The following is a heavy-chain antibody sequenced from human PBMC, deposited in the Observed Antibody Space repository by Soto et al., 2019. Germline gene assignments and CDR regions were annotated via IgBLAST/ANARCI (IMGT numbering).Heavy chain of an antibody. CDR2: ISSNGGST. CDR1: GFTFSSYA. Sequence: GGSLRLSCSASGFTFSSYAMHWVRQAPGKGLEYVSAISSNGGSTYYADSVKGRFTISRDNSKNTLYLQMSSLRAEDTAVYYGVKDRDRSSSGWSQYYFDYWGQGTLVTVSS. D-gene: IGHD6-19*01. J-gene: IGHJ4*02. V-gene: IGHV3-64D*06. CDR3: VKDRDRSSSGWSQYYFDY.